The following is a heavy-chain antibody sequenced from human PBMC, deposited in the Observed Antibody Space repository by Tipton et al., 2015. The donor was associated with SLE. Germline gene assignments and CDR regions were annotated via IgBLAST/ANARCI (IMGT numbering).Heavy chain of an antibody. Sequence: SLRLSCAASGFTFTTQVMHWVRQAPGKGLEWVAVISYDGSYQYYADSVKGRFTISRDNSKNMLYLQMNSLRAEDTAVYYCARELLWFTDLSSFDYWGQGTLVTVSS. V-gene: IGHV3-33*01. D-gene: IGHD3-10*01. CDR3: ARELLWFTDLSSFDY. J-gene: IGHJ4*02. CDR1: GFTFTTQV. CDR2: ISYDGSYQ.